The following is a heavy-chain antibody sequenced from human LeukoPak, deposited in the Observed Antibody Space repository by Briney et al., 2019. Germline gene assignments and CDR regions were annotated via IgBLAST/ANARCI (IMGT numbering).Heavy chain of an antibody. CDR1: GYTFPSYA. J-gene: IGHJ4*02. D-gene: IGHD6-6*01. V-gene: IGHV1-3*01. CDR2: INAGNGNT. Sequence: GASVKVSCKASGYTFPSYATHWVRQAPGQRLEWMGWINAGNGNTKYSQKFQGRVTITRDTSASTAYMELGGLRSEDTAVFYCARGGGSSSSVFDYWGQGTLVTVSS. CDR3: ARGGGSSSSVFDY.